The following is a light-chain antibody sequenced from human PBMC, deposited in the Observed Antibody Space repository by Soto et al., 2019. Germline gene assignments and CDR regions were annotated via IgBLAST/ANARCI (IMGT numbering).Light chain of an antibody. Sequence: QSALTQPRSVSGSPGQSVTLSCTGANSDVGGSYYVSWYQQHAGKAPKLIIYDVTKRPSGVPDRFSGSRSGNTASLTISGLQADDEADYYCCSFVGEYNCVFDAGTKVTVL. CDR3: CSFVGEYNCV. CDR1: NSDVGGSYY. CDR2: DVT. J-gene: IGLJ1*01. V-gene: IGLV2-11*01.